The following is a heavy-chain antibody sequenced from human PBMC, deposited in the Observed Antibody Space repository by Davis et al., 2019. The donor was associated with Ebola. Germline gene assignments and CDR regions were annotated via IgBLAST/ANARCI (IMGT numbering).Heavy chain of an antibody. V-gene: IGHV5-10-1*01. CDR3: ARREAGATTGFDY. D-gene: IGHD1-26*01. J-gene: IGHJ4*02. CDR1: GYSFTSYW. CDR2: IDPSDSYT. Sequence: PGGSLRLSCKGSGYSFTSYWISWVRQMPGKGLEWMGRIDPSDSYTNYSPSFQGHVTISADKSISTAYLQWSSLKASDTAMYYCARREAGATTGFDYWGQGTLVTVSS.